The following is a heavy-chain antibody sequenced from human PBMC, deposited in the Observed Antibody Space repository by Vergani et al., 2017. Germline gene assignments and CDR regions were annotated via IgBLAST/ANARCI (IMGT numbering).Heavy chain of an antibody. V-gene: IGHV3-33*01. J-gene: IGHJ6*02. Sequence: QVQLVESEGGVVQPERSLRLSCAASGFTFSSYGMHWVRQAPGKGLEWVAVIWYDGSNKYYADSVKGRFTISRDNSKNTLYLQMNSLRAEDTAVYYCARGTLKVNSPKTMDVWGQGTTVTVSS. CDR2: IWYDGSNK. D-gene: IGHD4-23*01. CDR3: ARGTLKVNSPKTMDV. CDR1: GFTFSSYG.